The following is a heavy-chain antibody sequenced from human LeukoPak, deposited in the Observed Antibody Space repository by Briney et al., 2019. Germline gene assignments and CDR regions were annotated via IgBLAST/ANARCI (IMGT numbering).Heavy chain of an antibody. D-gene: IGHD2-15*01. J-gene: IGHJ1*01. V-gene: IGHV4-59*02. CDR2: IYYSGYT. CDR3: ASGEWIVGYFQH. CDR1: GGSVSSYY. Sequence: SETRSLTCTVSGGSVSSYYWSWIRQPPGKGLEWIGYIYYSGYTNYNPSLKSRVTISVDTSKNQFSLKLSSVTAADTAVYYCASGEWIVGYFQHWGQGTLVTVSS.